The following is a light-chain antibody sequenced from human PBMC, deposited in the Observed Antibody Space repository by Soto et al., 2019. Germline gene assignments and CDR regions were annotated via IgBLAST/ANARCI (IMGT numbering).Light chain of an antibody. V-gene: IGKV1-5*03. Sequence: DIQMTQSPSTLSASVGDRVTITCRASQSISSWLAWYQQKPGKAPKLLIYKASSLESGVPSRFSGSGSGTEFTLTISSLQPDGFATYYCQQYGTFGQGTKLEIK. CDR3: QQYGT. J-gene: IGKJ2*02. CDR2: KAS. CDR1: QSISSW.